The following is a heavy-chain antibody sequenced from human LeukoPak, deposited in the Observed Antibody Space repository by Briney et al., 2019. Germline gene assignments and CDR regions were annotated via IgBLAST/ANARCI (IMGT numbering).Heavy chain of an antibody. J-gene: IGHJ5*02. CDR3: ARVFRGAVTSNWFDP. V-gene: IGHV4-59*01. CDR1: GDSISDFY. CDR2: ISSSGNS. Sequence: PSETLSLTCTVSGDSISDFYWTWIRQTPGKGLEWIGFISSSGNSNYSPSLESRVSFSLDTSKSQFSLSLKSVTAADTAVYYCARVFRGAVTSNWFDPWGQGILVTVS. D-gene: IGHD3-3*01.